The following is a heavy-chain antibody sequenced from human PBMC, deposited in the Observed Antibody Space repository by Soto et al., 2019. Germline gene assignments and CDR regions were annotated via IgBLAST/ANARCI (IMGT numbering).Heavy chain of an antibody. Sequence: SGPTLVNPTQTLTLTCTFSGFSLSTSGMCVSWIRQPPGKALEWLALTDCDNDKYYSTSLKTRLTISKDTSKNQVVLTMTNMDPVDTATYYCARNYGGNSVYYYGMDVWGQGTTVNVSS. CDR1: GFSLSTSGMC. CDR2: TDCDNDK. J-gene: IGHJ6*02. D-gene: IGHD4-17*01. CDR3: ARNYGGNSVYYYGMDV. V-gene: IGHV2-70*01.